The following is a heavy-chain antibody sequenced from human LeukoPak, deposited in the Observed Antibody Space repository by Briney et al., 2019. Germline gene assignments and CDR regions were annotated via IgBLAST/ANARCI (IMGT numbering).Heavy chain of an antibody. D-gene: IGHD3-10*01. V-gene: IGHV4-4*02. CDR3: ARLEYYYGSGSYYKAPDFDY. CDR1: GDSINSSNW. J-gene: IGHJ4*02. CDR2: IYHSGNT. Sequence: KASETLSLTCAVSGDSINSSNWWNWVRQPPGQGLEWIAEIYHSGNTNYNPSLKSRVTISLDKSKNQFSLKLSSVTAADTAVYYCARLEYYYGSGSYYKAPDFDYWGQGTLVTVSS.